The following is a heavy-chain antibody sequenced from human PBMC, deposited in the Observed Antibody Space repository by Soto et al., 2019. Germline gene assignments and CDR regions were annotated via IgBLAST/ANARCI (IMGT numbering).Heavy chain of an antibody. CDR1: GFTFGDYA. J-gene: IGHJ6*02. Sequence: GGSLRLSCTASGFTFGDYAMSWFRQAPGKGLEWVGFIRSKAYGGTTEYAASVKGRFTISRDDSKSIAYLQMNSLKTEDTAVYYCTRGYSSSWYWSGYYGMDVWGQGTTVTVSS. V-gene: IGHV3-49*03. CDR2: IRSKAYGGTT. CDR3: TRGYSSSWYWSGYYGMDV. D-gene: IGHD6-13*01.